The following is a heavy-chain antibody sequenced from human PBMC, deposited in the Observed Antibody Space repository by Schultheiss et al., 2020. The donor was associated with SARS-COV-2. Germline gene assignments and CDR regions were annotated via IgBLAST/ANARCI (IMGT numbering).Heavy chain of an antibody. CDR2: IDTGSMRI. V-gene: IGHV3-48*03. CDR3: ASDVGGLIDFDQ. CDR1: GLTFRDYQ. J-gene: IGHJ5*02. D-gene: IGHD3-16*02. Sequence: GGSLRLSCVVSGLTFRDYQMNWVRQAPGKGLEWVSFIDTGSMRISYADSVRGRFTTSRDDATNSLYLHMTSLTVEDTALYYCASDVGGLIDFDQWGQGTLVTVSS.